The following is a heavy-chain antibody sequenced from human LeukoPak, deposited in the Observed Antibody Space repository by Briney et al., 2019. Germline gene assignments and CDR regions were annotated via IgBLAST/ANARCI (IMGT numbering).Heavy chain of an antibody. Sequence: ASVNVSCKASGYTFTRNGISWVRQAPGQGLEWMGWISAYNGDTKYAQKLQGRVTMTTDTSTNTAYMELRSLTSDDTAMYFCARFLVGANALDYWGQGTLVTVSS. CDR3: ARFLVGANALDY. CDR1: GYTFTRNG. J-gene: IGHJ4*02. CDR2: ISAYNGDT. D-gene: IGHD1-26*01. V-gene: IGHV1-18*01.